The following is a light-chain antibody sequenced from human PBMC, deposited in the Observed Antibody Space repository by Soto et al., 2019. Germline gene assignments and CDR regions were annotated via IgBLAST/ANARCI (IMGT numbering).Light chain of an antibody. Sequence: DIQMTQSPSSLSVSVGDRVTITCQASQDINKYLNWYQQKPGKAPKLLIYDVSNLETGVSSRFSGSGSETHFTLTINSLQPEDIATYYCQQYDNYVITFGQGTRLENK. V-gene: IGKV1-33*01. J-gene: IGKJ5*01. CDR1: QDINKY. CDR3: QQYDNYVIT. CDR2: DVS.